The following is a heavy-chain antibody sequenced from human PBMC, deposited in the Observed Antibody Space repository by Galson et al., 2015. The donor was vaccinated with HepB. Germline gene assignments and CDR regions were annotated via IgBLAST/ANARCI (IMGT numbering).Heavy chain of an antibody. J-gene: IGHJ6*02. V-gene: IGHV3-48*02. CDR2: ISSSSSTI. CDR1: GFTLSSSS. Sequence: SLRLSCPASGFTLSSSSTNWVRQGPGKGLEWVSYISSSSSTIYYADSVKGRFTISRDNAKNSLYLQMNSLRDEDTAVYYCAGHTPVAAGYYYYYGMDVWGQGTTVTVSS. CDR3: AGHTPVAAGYYYYYGMDV.